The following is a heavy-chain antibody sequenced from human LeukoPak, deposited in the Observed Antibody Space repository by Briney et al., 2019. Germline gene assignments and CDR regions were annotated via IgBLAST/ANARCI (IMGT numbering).Heavy chain of an antibody. D-gene: IGHD3-22*01. CDR3: ARTPDSSGYLVDAFDI. V-gene: IGHV4-61*02. CDR1: GASIDSGSYF. Sequence: SETLSLTCTVSGASIDSGSYFWTWIRQPAGKPLEWIGRIYTTGSTNYRPSFKSPFTISLDTSKSQFSLKLNFVTAADTAVYYCARTPDSSGYLVDAFDIWGQGTMVTVSS. CDR2: IYTTGST. J-gene: IGHJ3*02.